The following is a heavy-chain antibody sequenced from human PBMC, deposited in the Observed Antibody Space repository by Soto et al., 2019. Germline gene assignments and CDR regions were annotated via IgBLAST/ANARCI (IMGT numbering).Heavy chain of an antibody. D-gene: IGHD3-22*01. Sequence: SETLSLTCTVSGDSVSSSSYSWGWIRQPPGKGLEWIGSIYYGGSTYNNPSLKSRATISVDASKNQFSLKLSSVTAADTAVYYCASLPMFYYDSSGALFDPWGQGTLVTVSS. CDR1: GDSVSSSSYS. CDR3: ASLPMFYYDSSGALFDP. J-gene: IGHJ5*02. CDR2: IYYGGST. V-gene: IGHV4-39*01.